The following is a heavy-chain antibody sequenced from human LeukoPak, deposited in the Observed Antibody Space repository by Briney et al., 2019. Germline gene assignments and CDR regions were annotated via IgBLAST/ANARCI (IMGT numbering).Heavy chain of an antibody. CDR1: EFTFSSHS. V-gene: IGHV3-7*01. J-gene: IGHJ6*03. CDR3: ARAMGTSYGFWSGSYTVSYYYYMDV. CDR2: IKQDGSEK. Sequence: GGSLRLSCLTLEFTFSSHSMSWVRQAPGKGLEWVANIKQDGSEKHYVDSVKGRFSISRDNTKNSLYLQMNSLRAEDTAVYYCARAMGTSYGFWSGSYTVSYYYYMDVWGKGTTVAVS. D-gene: IGHD3-3*01.